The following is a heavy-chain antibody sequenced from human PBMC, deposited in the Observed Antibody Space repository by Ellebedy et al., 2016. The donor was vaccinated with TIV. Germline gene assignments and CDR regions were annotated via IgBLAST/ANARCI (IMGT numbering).Heavy chain of an antibody. D-gene: IGHD4-23*01. Sequence: GESLKISXAASGFTFSSYAITWVRQAPGKRPGWVSTISGSGANTYYADSVKGRFTVSRDNSKNTLYLQMNSLRGEDTAVYYCAKDLAAVVTRGGNYFDYWGQGTLVTVSS. CDR2: ISGSGANT. CDR1: GFTFSSYA. CDR3: AKDLAAVVTRGGNYFDY. J-gene: IGHJ4*02. V-gene: IGHV3-23*01.